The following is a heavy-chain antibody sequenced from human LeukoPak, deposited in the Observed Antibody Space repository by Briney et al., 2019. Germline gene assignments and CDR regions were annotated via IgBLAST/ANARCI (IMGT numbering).Heavy chain of an antibody. CDR2: IYHSGST. V-gene: IGHV4-38-2*01. CDR1: GYSISSGYY. CDR3: AGYYHDSSGYLG. D-gene: IGHD3-22*01. Sequence: SETLSLTCAVSGYSISSGYYWGWIRQPPGKGLEWIGSIYHSGSTYYNPSLKSRVTISVDTSKNQFSVKLTSVTAADTALYYCAGYYHDSSGYLGCGQGTLVTVSS. J-gene: IGHJ4*02.